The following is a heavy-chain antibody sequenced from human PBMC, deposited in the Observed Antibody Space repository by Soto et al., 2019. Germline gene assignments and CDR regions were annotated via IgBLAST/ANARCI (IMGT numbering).Heavy chain of an antibody. Sequence: LSLTCAVSGGSISSSNWWGWVRQPPGKGLEWIGEIYHSGSTNYNPSLKSQVTISVDKSKNQLSLKLSSVTAADTAVFYCARKKYGSRGAFDIWGQGTMVTVSS. CDR2: IYHSGST. CDR3: ARKKYGSRGAFDI. D-gene: IGHD6-13*01. V-gene: IGHV4-4*02. CDR1: GGSISSSNW. J-gene: IGHJ3*02.